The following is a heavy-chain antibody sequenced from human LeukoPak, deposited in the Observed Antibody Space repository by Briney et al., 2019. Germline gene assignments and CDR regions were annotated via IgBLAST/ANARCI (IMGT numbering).Heavy chain of an antibody. V-gene: IGHV3-23*01. CDR3: AKAVAAAANPSLFDY. J-gene: IGHJ4*02. CDR1: GFTFRSYA. CDR2: ISGSGGST. Sequence: GGSLRLSCAASGFTFRSYAMSWVRQAPGKGLEWVSAISGSGGSTYYADSVKGRFTISRDNSKNTLYLQMNSLRAEDTAVYYCAKAVAAAANPSLFDYWGQGTLVTVSS. D-gene: IGHD6-13*01.